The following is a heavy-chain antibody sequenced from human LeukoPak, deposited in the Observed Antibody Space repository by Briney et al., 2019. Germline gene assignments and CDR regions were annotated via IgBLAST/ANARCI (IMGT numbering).Heavy chain of an antibody. V-gene: IGHV3-53*01. Sequence: PGGSLRLSCAASGFTVSSNYMSWVRQAPGKGLEWVSVIYSGGSTYYADSVKGRFTISRDNSKNTLYLQMNSLRAEDAAVYYCASAADEDTAMVDAFDIWGQGTMVTVSS. CDR3: ASAADEDTAMVDAFDI. D-gene: IGHD5-18*01. CDR1: GFTVSSNY. J-gene: IGHJ3*02. CDR2: IYSGGST.